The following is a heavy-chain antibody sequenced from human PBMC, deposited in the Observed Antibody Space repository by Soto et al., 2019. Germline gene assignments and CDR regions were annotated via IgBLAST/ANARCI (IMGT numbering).Heavy chain of an antibody. J-gene: IGHJ4*02. CDR2: IFYSGIT. V-gene: IGHV4-59*01. Sequence: SETLSLACTVSGGSITSYYWSWIRQPPGKGLEWIGYIFYSGITNYNPSLKSRVTISVDTSKNQFSLKLSSVTAADMAVYYCARGRYYGSGSYHDCWGQGTLVTVSS. CDR1: GGSITSYY. D-gene: IGHD3-10*01. CDR3: ARGRYYGSGSYHDC.